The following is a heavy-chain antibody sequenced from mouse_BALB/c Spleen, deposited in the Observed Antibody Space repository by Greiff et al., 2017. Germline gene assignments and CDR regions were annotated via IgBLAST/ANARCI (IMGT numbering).Heavy chain of an antibody. Sequence: VQLQQSGPGLVQPSQSLSITCTVSGFSLTSYGVHWVRQSPGTGLEWLGVIWSGGSTDYNAAFISRLSISKDNSKSQVFFKMNSLQANDTAIYYCARASYYRYDSFDYWGQGTTLTVSS. D-gene: IGHD2-14*01. J-gene: IGHJ2*01. V-gene: IGHV2-2*02. CDR3: ARASYYRYDSFDY. CDR1: GFSLTSYG. CDR2: IWSGGST.